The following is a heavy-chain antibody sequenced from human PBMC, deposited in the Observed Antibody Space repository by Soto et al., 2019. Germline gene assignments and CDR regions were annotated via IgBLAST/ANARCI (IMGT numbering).Heavy chain of an antibody. J-gene: IGHJ5*02. CDR3: ARAVALAVISFDVWGLFDP. V-gene: IGHV1-69*01. CDR1: GGTFSSYA. Sequence: QVQLVQSGAEVKKPGSSVKVSCKASGGTFSSYAISWVRQAPGQGLEWMGGIITSFGTANYEQKFQGRVTITADESTNTAYMELSSLRFVVTAVNYFARAVALAVISFDVWGLFDPWCQGTLVTGSS. D-gene: IGHD6-19*01. CDR2: IITSFGTA.